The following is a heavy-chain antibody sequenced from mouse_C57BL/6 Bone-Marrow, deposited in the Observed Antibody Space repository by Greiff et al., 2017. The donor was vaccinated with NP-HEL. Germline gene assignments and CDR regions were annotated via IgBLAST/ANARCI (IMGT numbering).Heavy chain of an antibody. CDR3: ARGRLRTFAH. CDR1: GYTFTSYG. Sequence: QVQLKQSGAELARPGASVKLSCKASGYTFTSYGISWVKQRTGQGLEWIGEIYPRSGNTYYNEKFKGKATLTADKSSSTAYMELRSLTSEDSAVYFCARGRLRTFAHWGQGTLVTVSA. D-gene: IGHD2-4*01. J-gene: IGHJ3*01. V-gene: IGHV1-81*01. CDR2: IYPRSGNT.